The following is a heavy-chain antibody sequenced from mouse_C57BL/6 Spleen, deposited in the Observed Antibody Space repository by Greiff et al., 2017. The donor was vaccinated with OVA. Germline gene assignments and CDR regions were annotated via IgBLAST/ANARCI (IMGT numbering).Heavy chain of an antibody. J-gene: IGHJ1*03. CDR2: INPNNGGT. Sequence: EVQLQQSGPELVKPGASVKMSCKASGYTFTDYNMHWVKQSHGKSLEWIGYINPNNGGTSYNQKFKGKATLTVNKSSSTAYMELRSLTSEDSAVYYCAIDYYGSSYRGYFDVWGTGTTVTVSS. CDR1: GYTFTDYN. D-gene: IGHD1-1*01. V-gene: IGHV1-22*01. CDR3: AIDYYGSSYRGYFDV.